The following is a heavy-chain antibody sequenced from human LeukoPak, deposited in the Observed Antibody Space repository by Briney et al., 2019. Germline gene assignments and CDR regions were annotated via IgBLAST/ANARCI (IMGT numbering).Heavy chain of an antibody. CDR1: RVTVSNNY. CDR3: ARDPPGIAASVSGG. CDR2: IYSGGSI. J-gene: IGHJ4*02. Sequence: GSLRLSRKASRVTVSNNYINWVPQAPRKGLEWGALIYSGGSIQYADSVKGRFTTSRDNSRNTLYLQMSSLRVEDTAVYYCARDPPGIAASVSGGWGQGILVTVSS. V-gene: IGHV3-53*01. D-gene: IGHD6-13*01.